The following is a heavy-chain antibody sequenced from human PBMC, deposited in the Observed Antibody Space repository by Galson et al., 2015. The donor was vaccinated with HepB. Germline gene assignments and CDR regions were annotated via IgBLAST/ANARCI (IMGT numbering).Heavy chain of an antibody. Sequence: SLRLSCAASGFTFNTYDMNWVRQAPGKGLEWVSSISSGSSYIYYADSVKGRFTISRDNAKNSLYLQMNSLRAEDTAVYYCARDYNYYDSSAPGYWGQGTLVTVSS. D-gene: IGHD3-22*01. V-gene: IGHV3-21*01. CDR3: ARDYNYYDSSAPGY. J-gene: IGHJ4*02. CDR2: ISSGSSYI. CDR1: GFTFNTYD.